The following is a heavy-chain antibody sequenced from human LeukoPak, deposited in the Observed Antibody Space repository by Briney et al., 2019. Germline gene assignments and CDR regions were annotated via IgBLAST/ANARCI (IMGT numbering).Heavy chain of an antibody. Sequence: PGGSLRLSCAASGFTFSGYAMSWVRQAPGKGLEWVSAIRGSGGSTSYADSVKGRFTISRDNSENTLYLQINSLRAEDTAVYYCAKANYDSSAYYWSDWGQGTLVTVSS. CDR1: GFTFSGYA. J-gene: IGHJ4*02. D-gene: IGHD3-22*01. V-gene: IGHV3-23*01. CDR3: AKANYDSSAYYWSD. CDR2: IRGSGGST.